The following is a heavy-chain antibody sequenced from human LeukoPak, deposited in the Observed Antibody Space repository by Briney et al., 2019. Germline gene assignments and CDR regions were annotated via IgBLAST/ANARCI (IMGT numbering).Heavy chain of an antibody. CDR1: GFIFSSYS. CDR3: ARGPYGDYSGDYYYYYMDV. D-gene: IGHD4-17*01. Sequence: GGSLRLSCAASGFIFSSYSMNWVRQAPGKGLEWGSYIISSSSTIYYADSVKGRFTISRDNAKSSLYLQMNSLRAEDTAVYYCARGPYGDYSGDYYYYYMDVWGKGTTVTISS. J-gene: IGHJ6*03. V-gene: IGHV3-48*01. CDR2: IISSSSTI.